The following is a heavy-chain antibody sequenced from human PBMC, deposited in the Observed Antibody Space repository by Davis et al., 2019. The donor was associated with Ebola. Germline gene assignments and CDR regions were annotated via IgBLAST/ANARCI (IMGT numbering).Heavy chain of an antibody. J-gene: IGHJ4*02. CDR3: TTDTNRETIFGLLTISRLDN. D-gene: IGHD3/OR15-3a*01. V-gene: IGHV3-15*01. CDR2: IKSKNEGGTT. CDR1: GFTFINAW. Sequence: PSETLSLTCTASGFTFINAWMSWVRQAPGRGLEWVGRIKSKNEGGTTDYAAPVKGRFTISRDDSKNTLYLQVNSLKNEDTALYYCTTDTNRETIFGLLTISRLDNWGQGTLVTVSS.